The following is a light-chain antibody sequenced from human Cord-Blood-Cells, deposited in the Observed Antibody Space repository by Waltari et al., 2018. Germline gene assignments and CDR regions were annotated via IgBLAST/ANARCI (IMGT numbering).Light chain of an antibody. CDR2: CAS. CDR1: QGVSSN. Sequence: EIVMTQSPATLSVSPGERATLSCRASQGVSSNLAWYQQKPGQAPRLLIYCASTRATGIPSRFSGIGSGTEFTLTISSLQSEDFAVYYCQQYNNWPFTFGPGTKVDIK. J-gene: IGKJ3*01. V-gene: IGKV3-15*01. CDR3: QQYNNWPFT.